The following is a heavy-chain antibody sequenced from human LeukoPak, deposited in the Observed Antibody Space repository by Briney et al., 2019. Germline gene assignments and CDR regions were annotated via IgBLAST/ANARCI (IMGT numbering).Heavy chain of an antibody. J-gene: IGHJ4*02. CDR1: GFTFSNAW. CDR3: TTERGYFYWWYYFDY. Sequence: GGSLRLSCAASGFTFSNAWMSWVRQAPGKGLEWVGRIKSKTDGGTTDYAAPVKGRFTISRDDSKNTLYLQMNSLKTEDTAVYYCTTERGYFYWWYYFDYWGQGTLVTVSS. D-gene: IGHD3-9*01. CDR2: IKSKTDGGTT. V-gene: IGHV3-15*01.